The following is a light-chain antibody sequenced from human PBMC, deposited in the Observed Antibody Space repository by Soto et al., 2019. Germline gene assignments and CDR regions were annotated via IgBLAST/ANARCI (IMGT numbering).Light chain of an antibody. Sequence: DIQMTQSPSTLSASVGDRVTITCRASQSISSWLAWYQQKPGKAPKLLIYKASSLESGVPSRFSGSGSGTEFTLTIGSLQPDEFATYYCQQYNSDSTFGGGTKVEI. J-gene: IGKJ4*01. CDR3: QQYNSDST. V-gene: IGKV1-5*03. CDR1: QSISSW. CDR2: KAS.